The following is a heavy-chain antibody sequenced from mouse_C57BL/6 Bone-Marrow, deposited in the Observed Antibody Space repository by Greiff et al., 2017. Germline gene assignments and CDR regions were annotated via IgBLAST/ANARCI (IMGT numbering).Heavy chain of an antibody. CDR3: AADGYYGFAD. J-gene: IGHJ3*01. V-gene: IGHV1-69*01. D-gene: IGHD2-3*01. Sequence: QVQLQQPGAELVMPGASVKLSCKASGYTFTSYWMHWVKQRPGQGLEWIGEIDPSDSYTNYNQKFKGKSTLTVDKSSSTAYMQLSRLTSEDSADYDSAADGYYGFADWGKGTLVTVSA. CDR1: GYTFTSYW. CDR2: IDPSDSYT.